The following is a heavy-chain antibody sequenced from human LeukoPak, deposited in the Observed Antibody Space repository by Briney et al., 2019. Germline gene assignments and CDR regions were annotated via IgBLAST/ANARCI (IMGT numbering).Heavy chain of an antibody. CDR3: ARNVNMITFGGSYYYMDV. J-gene: IGHJ6*03. CDR2: MNPNSGNT. V-gene: IGHV1-8*02. CDR1: GYTFTNYG. Sequence: ASVKVSCKASGYTFTNYGINWVRQATGQGLEWMGWMNPNSGNTGYAQKFQGRVTMTRNTSISTAYMELSSLRSEDTAVYYCARNVNMITFGGSYYYMDVWGKGTTVTISS. D-gene: IGHD3-16*01.